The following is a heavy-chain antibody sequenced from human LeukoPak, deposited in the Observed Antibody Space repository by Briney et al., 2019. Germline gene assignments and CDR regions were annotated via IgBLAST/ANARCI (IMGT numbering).Heavy chain of an antibody. CDR3: ARGSSWYGNNWFDP. V-gene: IGHV4-31*03. Sequence: SETLSLTCTVSGGSISSSSYYWGWIRQHPGKGLEWIGYIYYSGSTYYNPSLKSRVTISVDTSKNQFSLKLSSVTAADTAVYYCARGSSWYGNNWFDPWGQGTLVTVSS. CDR1: GGSISSSSYY. CDR2: IYYSGST. D-gene: IGHD6-13*01. J-gene: IGHJ5*02.